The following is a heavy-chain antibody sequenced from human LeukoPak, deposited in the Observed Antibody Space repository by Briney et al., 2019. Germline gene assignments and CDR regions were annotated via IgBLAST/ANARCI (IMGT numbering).Heavy chain of an antibody. D-gene: IGHD5-12*01. J-gene: IGHJ4*02. V-gene: IGHV1-18*01. CDR1: GYTFTSYG. CDR3: ARGNSGYDLYYFDY. CDR2: ISAYNGNT. Sequence: ASVKVSCKASGYTFTSYGISWVRQAPGQGLEWMGWISAYNGNTNYAQKLQGRVTMTTDTSTGTAYMELRSLRSDDTAVYYCARGNSGYDLYYFDYWGQGTLVTVSS.